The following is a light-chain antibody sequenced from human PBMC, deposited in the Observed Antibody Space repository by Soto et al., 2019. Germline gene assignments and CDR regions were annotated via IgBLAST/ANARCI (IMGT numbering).Light chain of an antibody. V-gene: IGLV1-40*01. CDR3: QSYDNRLSGYV. CDR1: SPNIGSGYD. CDR2: GNT. J-gene: IGLJ1*01. Sequence: SVLTQPPSVSGAPGQRVTISCTGGSPNIGSGYDVHWYQQLPGTAPKLLIYGNTNRPSGVPDRFSASTSATSASLAITGLQAEDEGDYYCQSYDNRLSGYVFGTGTKVTV.